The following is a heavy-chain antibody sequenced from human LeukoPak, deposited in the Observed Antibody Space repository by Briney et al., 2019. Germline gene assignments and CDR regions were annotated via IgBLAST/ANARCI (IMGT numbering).Heavy chain of an antibody. D-gene: IGHD5-12*01. Sequence: GGSVRLSCAASGFSFSHYTMNWVRQTPGKGLEWISSINPAGTSTYYADSVKGRFTISRDAAKNSLYLQMNSLRVEDTALYYCVRDFSGESGYGGYWGPGTLVTVSS. CDR3: VRDFSGESGYGGY. V-gene: IGHV3-21*01. CDR2: INPAGTST. J-gene: IGHJ4*02. CDR1: GFSFSHYT.